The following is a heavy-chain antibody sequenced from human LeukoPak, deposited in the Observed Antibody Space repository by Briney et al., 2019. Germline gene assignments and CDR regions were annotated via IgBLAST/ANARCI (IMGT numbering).Heavy chain of an antibody. CDR1: GYTFTGYY. V-gene: IGHV1-2*06. CDR2: INPNRGGT. D-gene: IGHD1-20*01. CDR3: ARAVGITGTQNNWFDP. Sequence: ASVKVSCKASGYTFTGYYMHWVRQAPGQGLEWMGRINPNRGGTNYAQKFQGRVTMTRDTSISTAYMELSRLRSDDTAVYYCARAVGITGTQNNWFDPWGQGTLVTVSS. J-gene: IGHJ5*02.